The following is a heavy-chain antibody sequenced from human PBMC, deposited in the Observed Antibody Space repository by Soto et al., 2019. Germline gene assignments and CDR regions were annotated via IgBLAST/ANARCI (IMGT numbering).Heavy chain of an antibody. Sequence: QVQLQQWGAGLLKPSETLSLTCAVYGGSFSGYYWSWIRQPPGKGLEWIGEINHSGSTNYNPSLKSRVTISVDTSKNQFSLKLSSVTAADTAVYYCARYRITMVRGAPTPNWFDPWGQGTLVTVSS. D-gene: IGHD3-10*01. CDR2: INHSGST. J-gene: IGHJ5*02. CDR3: ARYRITMVRGAPTPNWFDP. V-gene: IGHV4-34*01. CDR1: GGSFSGYY.